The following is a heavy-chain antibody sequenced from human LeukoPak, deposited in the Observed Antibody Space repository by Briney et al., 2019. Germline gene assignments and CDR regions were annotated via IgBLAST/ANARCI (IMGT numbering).Heavy chain of an antibody. V-gene: IGHV1-46*01. CDR1: GYTFTSYY. J-gene: IGHJ4*02. CDR3: AIGDHSSGWYTVLDY. D-gene: IGHD6-19*01. CDR2: INPSGGST. Sequence: ASVKVSCKASGYTFTSYYMHWVRQAPGQGLEWMGIINPSGGSTSYAQKFQGRVTMTRDTSTSTVYMELSSLRSEDTAVYYCAIGDHSSGWYTVLDYWGQGTLVTVSS.